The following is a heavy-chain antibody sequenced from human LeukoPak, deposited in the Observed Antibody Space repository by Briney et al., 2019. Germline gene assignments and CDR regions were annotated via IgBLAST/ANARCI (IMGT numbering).Heavy chain of an antibody. D-gene: IGHD3-22*01. CDR3: ARLFYYGGSGYYGAFEY. J-gene: IGHJ4*02. V-gene: IGHV4-34*01. Sequence: SETLSLTCAVYGGSFSGHYWSWIRQRPGKGLEWIGEINHSGSSNYSPSLKSRVTISVDTSKNQFSLKLTSVTAADTAVHYCARLFYYGGSGYYGAFEYWGQGNLVTVSS. CDR1: GGSFSGHY. CDR2: INHSGSS.